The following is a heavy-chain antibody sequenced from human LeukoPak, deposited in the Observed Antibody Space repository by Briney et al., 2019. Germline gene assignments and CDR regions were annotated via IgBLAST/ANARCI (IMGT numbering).Heavy chain of an antibody. CDR3: AGEARHYYYYGTDV. Sequence: SETLSLTCAVYGGSFSGYYWSWIRQPPGKGLEWIGEINHSGSTNYNPSLKSRVTISVDTSKNQFSLKLSSVTAADTAVYYCAGEARHYYYYGTDVWGQGTTVTVSS. V-gene: IGHV4-34*01. CDR2: INHSGST. D-gene: IGHD3-10*01. CDR1: GGSFSGYY. J-gene: IGHJ6*02.